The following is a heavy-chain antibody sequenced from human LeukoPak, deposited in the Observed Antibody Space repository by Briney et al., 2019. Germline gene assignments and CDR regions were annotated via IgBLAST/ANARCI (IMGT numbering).Heavy chain of an antibody. Sequence: GGSLRLSCAASGFTFNSYWMNWVRQAPGKGLEWVANIKEDGSEKYYVDSLKGRFTISRDNAKKLLYLQMNSLRVEDTAVYYCARDLQCGGDCHYDAFDIWGQGTMVTVSS. J-gene: IGHJ3*02. CDR2: IKEDGSEK. V-gene: IGHV3-7*01. D-gene: IGHD2-21*02. CDR1: GFTFNSYW. CDR3: ARDLQCGGDCHYDAFDI.